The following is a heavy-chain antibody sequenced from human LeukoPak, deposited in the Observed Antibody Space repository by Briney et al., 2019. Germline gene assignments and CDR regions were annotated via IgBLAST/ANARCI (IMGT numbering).Heavy chain of an antibody. CDR3: ARDPRLAPDT. D-gene: IGHD4-11*01. V-gene: IGHV3-33*01. CDR2: IWYDGSNK. CDR1: GFTFSSYG. J-gene: IGHJ5*02. Sequence: PGRSESLSCAASGFTFSSYGMHWVRQAPGKGLEWVAVIWYDGSNKYYADSLKARFTISRDNSKNTLYLQMNSLRAEDTAVYYCARDPRLAPDTWAQEPRVTVSS.